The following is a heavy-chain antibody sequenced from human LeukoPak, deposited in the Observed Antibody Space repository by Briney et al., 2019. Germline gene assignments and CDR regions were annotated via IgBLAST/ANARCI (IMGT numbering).Heavy chain of an antibody. D-gene: IGHD3-22*01. CDR2: INQDGSEK. Sequence: PGGSLRLSCAASGFTFSSYWMSWVRQAPGKGLEWVANINQDGSEKYSVDSVKGRFTISRDNAKNSLYLQMNSLRAEDTAAYYCAREYYSDSSGSDYWGQGTLVTVSS. CDR1: GFTFSSYW. J-gene: IGHJ4*02. V-gene: IGHV3-7*05. CDR3: AREYYSDSSGSDY.